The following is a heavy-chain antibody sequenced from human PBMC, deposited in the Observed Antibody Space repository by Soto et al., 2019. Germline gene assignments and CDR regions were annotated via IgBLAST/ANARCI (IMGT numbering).Heavy chain of an antibody. V-gene: IGHV3-33*01. CDR2: IWYDGSNK. Sequence: GGSLRLSCAASGFTFSSYGMHWVRQAPGKGLEWVAVIWYDGSNKYYADSVKRRFTIPRDNSKNTLYLQMNSLRAEDTAVYYCARDCPLPPATPNNWYDPWGQGTLVTVSS. CDR3: ARDCPLPPATPNNWYDP. D-gene: IGHD2-2*02. J-gene: IGHJ5*02. CDR1: GFTFSSYG.